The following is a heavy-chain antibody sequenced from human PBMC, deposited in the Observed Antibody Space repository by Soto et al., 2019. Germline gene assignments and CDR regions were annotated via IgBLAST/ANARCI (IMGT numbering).Heavy chain of an antibody. CDR3: AKGGPVLRYFESLPPSYGMDV. V-gene: IGHV3-30*18. Sequence: GGSLRLSCAASGFTFSSYGMHWVRQAPGKGLEWVAVISYDGSNKYYADSVKGRFTISRDNSKNTLYLQMNSLRAEDTAVYYCAKGGPVLRYFESLPPSYGMDVWGQGSTVTVSS. J-gene: IGHJ6*02. CDR2: ISYDGSNK. CDR1: GFTFSSYG. D-gene: IGHD3-9*01.